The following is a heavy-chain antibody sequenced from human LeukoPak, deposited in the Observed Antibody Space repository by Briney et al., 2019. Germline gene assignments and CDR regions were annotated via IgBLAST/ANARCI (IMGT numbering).Heavy chain of an antibody. Sequence: PGRSLRLSCAASGFTFSSYAMHWVRQAPGKGLEWVALISYDGSNKYYADSVKGRFTISRDNSKNTLYLQMNSLRAEDTAVYYCARVVGYFDWLPFDYWGQGTLVTVSS. CDR3: ARVVGYFDWLPFDY. CDR1: GFTFSSYA. D-gene: IGHD3-9*01. CDR2: ISYDGSNK. J-gene: IGHJ4*02. V-gene: IGHV3-30-3*01.